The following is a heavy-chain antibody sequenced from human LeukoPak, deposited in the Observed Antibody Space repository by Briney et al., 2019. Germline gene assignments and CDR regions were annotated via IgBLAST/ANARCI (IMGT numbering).Heavy chain of an antibody. CDR1: GYTFTGYY. D-gene: IGHD1-7*01. Sequence: ASVKVSCKASGYTFTGYYMHWVRQAPGQGLEWMGWINPNSGGTNYAQKFQGRVTMTTDTSTGTAYMELRSLRSDDTAMYYCARANNWNYALGYWGQGTLVTVSS. J-gene: IGHJ4*02. CDR2: INPNSGGT. CDR3: ARANNWNYALGY. V-gene: IGHV1-2*02.